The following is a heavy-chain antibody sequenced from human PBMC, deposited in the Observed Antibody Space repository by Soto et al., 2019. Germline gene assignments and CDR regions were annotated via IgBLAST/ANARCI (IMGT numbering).Heavy chain of an antibody. CDR2: ISWDGGST. J-gene: IGHJ6*02. Sequence: LRLSCAASGFTFDDYTMHWVRQAPGKGLEWVSLISWDGGSTYYADSVKGRFTISRDNSKNSLYLQMNSLRTEDTALYYCAKDISDSTSYYYGMDVWGQGTTVTVSS. D-gene: IGHD2-2*01. CDR1: GFTFDDYT. CDR3: AKDISDSTSYYYGMDV. V-gene: IGHV3-43*01.